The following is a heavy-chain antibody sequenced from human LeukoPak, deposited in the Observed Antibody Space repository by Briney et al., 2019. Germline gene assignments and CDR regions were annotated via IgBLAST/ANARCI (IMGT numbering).Heavy chain of an antibody. CDR2: ISSSSSTI. CDR1: GFTFSSYS. V-gene: IGHV3-48*01. CDR3: ARDEYGDSLGALDI. J-gene: IGHJ3*02. D-gene: IGHD4-17*01. Sequence: GGSLRLSCAASGFTFSSYSMNWVRQAPGKGLEWVSYISSSSSTIYYVDSVKGRFTISRDNAKNSLYLQMNSLRAEDTAVYYCARDEYGDSLGALDIWGQGTMVTVSS.